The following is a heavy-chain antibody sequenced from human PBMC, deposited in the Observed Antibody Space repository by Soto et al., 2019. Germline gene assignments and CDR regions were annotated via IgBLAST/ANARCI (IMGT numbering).Heavy chain of an antibody. CDR2: ISADNGDT. D-gene: IGHD3-22*01. V-gene: IGHV1-18*01. Sequence: SAKTSSRSPGYSFDRYGTSLVRQAPGQRPEWMGWISADNGDTRFSQKVQGRLTLTTDTSTNTAYMDLRSLSSDDTAVYYCARDRSYYYETSGYPFEYWGHGTQVTVSS. CDR3: ARDRSYYYETSGYPFEY. CDR1: GYSFDRYG. J-gene: IGHJ4*01.